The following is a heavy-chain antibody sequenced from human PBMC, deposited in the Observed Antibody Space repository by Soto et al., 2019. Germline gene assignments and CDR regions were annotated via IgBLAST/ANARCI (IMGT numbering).Heavy chain of an antibody. V-gene: IGHV1-46*01. Sequence: ASVKVSCKASGYTFTSYYMHWVRQAPGQGLEWMGIINPSGGSTSYAQKFQGRVTITRDTSASTAYMELSSLRSEDTAVYYCARDSPPTGYWGQGTLVTVSS. CDR3: ARDSPPTGY. CDR1: GYTFTSYY. CDR2: INPSGGST. J-gene: IGHJ4*02.